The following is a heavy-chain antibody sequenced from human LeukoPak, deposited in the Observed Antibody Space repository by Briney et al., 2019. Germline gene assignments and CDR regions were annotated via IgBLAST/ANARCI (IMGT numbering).Heavy chain of an antibody. J-gene: IGHJ3*02. Sequence: GGSLRLSCAASGFTFSNAWMSWVRQAPGKGLEGVGRIKSKTDGGTTDYAAPVKGRFTISRDDSKNTLYLQMNSLKTEDTAVYYCTTDDSCITMVRCDAFDIWGQGTMVTVSS. CDR2: IKSKTDGGTT. V-gene: IGHV3-15*01. D-gene: IGHD3-10*01. CDR1: GFTFSNAW. CDR3: TTDDSCITMVRCDAFDI.